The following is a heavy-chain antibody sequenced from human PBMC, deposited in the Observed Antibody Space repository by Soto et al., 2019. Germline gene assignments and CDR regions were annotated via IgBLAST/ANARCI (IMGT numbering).Heavy chain of an antibody. CDR1: GGSISSYY. D-gene: IGHD2-2*01. Sequence: SETLSLTCTVSGGSISSYYWSWIRQPPGKGLEWIGYIYYSGSTNYNPSLKSRVTISVDTSKNQFSLKLSSVTAADTAVYYCARARGYCSSTSCYVKGSVYFDYWGQGTLVTVSS. J-gene: IGHJ4*02. CDR2: IYYSGST. V-gene: IGHV4-59*01. CDR3: ARARGYCSSTSCYVKGSVYFDY.